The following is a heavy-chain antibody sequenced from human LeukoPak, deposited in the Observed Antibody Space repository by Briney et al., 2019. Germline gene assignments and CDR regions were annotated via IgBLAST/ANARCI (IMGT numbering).Heavy chain of an antibody. CDR1: GFTFSSYG. V-gene: IGHV3-33*01. D-gene: IGHD3-10*01. CDR2: IWYDGSNK. J-gene: IGHJ4*02. CDR3: ARSMVRGVILSPY. Sequence: GGSLRLSCAASGFTFSSYGMHWVRQAPGKGLEWVAVIWYDGSNKYYADSVKGRFTISRDNSKNTLYLQMNSLRAEDTAVYYCARSMVRGVILSPYWGQGTLVTVSS.